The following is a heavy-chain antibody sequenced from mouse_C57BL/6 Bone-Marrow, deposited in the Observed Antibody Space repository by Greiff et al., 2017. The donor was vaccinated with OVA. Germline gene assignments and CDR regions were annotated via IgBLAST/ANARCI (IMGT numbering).Heavy chain of an antibody. CDR3: ARLTTVVADFDY. J-gene: IGHJ2*01. Sequence: QVQLQQPGAELVKPGASVKLSCKASGYTFTSYWMHWVKQRPGQGLEWIGMIHPNSGSTNYNEKFKSKATLTVDKSSSTAYMQLSSLTSEDSAVYYCARLTTVVADFDYWGQGTTLTASS. CDR1: GYTFTSYW. CDR2: IHPNSGST. V-gene: IGHV1-64*01. D-gene: IGHD1-1*01.